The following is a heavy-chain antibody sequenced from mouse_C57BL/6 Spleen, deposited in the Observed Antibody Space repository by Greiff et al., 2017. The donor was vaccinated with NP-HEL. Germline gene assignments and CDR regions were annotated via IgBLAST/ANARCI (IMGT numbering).Heavy chain of an antibody. CDR1: GYTFTDYY. CDR3: ARLYDGYPYYYAMDY. CDR2: INPNNGGT. V-gene: IGHV1-26*01. D-gene: IGHD2-3*01. J-gene: IGHJ4*01. Sequence: EVQLQQSGPELVKPGASVKISCKASGYTFTDYYMNWVKQSHGKSLEWIGDINPNNGGTSYNQKFKGKATLTVDKSSSTAYMELRSLTSEDSAVYYWARLYDGYPYYYAMDYWGQGTSVTVSS.